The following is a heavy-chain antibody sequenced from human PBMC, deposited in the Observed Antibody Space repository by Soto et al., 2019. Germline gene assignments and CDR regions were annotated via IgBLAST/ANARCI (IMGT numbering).Heavy chain of an antibody. V-gene: IGHV4-34*01. J-gene: IGHJ5*02. CDR3: ARASTGGVNWFDP. CDR1: GGSFSGYY. CDR2: INHSGST. Sequence: PSETLSLTCAVYGGSFSGYYWSWIRQPPGKGLEWIGEINHSGSTNYNPSLKSRVTISVDTSKNQFSLKLSSVTAADTAVYYCARASTGGVNWFDPWGQGTLVTVSS. D-gene: IGHD1-1*01.